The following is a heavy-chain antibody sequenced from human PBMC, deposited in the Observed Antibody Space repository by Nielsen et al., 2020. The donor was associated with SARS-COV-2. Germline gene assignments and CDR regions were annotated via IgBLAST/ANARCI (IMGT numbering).Heavy chain of an antibody. CDR2: ISGYSGNT. Sequence: ASVQVSCKASGYTFRSYGINWVRQAPGQGLEWMGWISGYSGNTNYAERLQGRVTMTTDTSTSTAYLELRSLRSDDTAVYYCARVGYYDSSGYYDDYWGQGTLVTVSS. V-gene: IGHV1-18*01. J-gene: IGHJ4*02. D-gene: IGHD3-22*01. CDR1: GYTFRSYG. CDR3: ARVGYYDSSGYYDDY.